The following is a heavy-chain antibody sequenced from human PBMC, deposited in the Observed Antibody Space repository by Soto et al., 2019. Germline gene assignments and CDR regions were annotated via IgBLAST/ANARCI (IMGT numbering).Heavy chain of an antibody. CDR3: GTRPGGGGY. D-gene: IGHD3-10*01. V-gene: IGHV3-53*01. J-gene: IGHJ4*02. Sequence: EVQLVESGGGLIQPGGSLRLSCAVSGFTVSNNYMSWVRQAPGKGLEGVSVIYSGGYTAYGDSVKGRFTISRDNSKNTLHLKRKSRGADHPAVYYCGTRPGGGGYWGQGTLVTVSS. CDR1: GFTVSNNY. CDR2: IYSGGYT.